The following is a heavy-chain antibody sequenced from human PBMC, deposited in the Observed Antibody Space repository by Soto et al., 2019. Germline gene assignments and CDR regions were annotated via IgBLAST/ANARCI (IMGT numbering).Heavy chain of an antibody. CDR1: GYTFTGYY. CDR2: INPNSGGT. Sequence: ASVKVSCKASGYTFTGYYMHWVRQAPGQGLEWMGWINPNSGGTNYAQKFQGRVNMTRDTSISTAYMELSRLRSGDTAVYYCARVLFDDYYYGMDVWGQGTTVTVSS. D-gene: IGHD3-10*02. CDR3: ARVLFDDYYYGMDV. J-gene: IGHJ6*02. V-gene: IGHV1-2*02.